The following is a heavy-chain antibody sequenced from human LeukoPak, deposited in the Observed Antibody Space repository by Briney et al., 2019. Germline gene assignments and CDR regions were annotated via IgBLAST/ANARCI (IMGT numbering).Heavy chain of an antibody. V-gene: IGHV1-18*01. D-gene: IGHD2-2*01. CDR1: GYTFTSYG. CDR2: ISAYNGNT. CDR3: ARDRSPQMPYYYYYMDV. Sequence: ASVKVSCKASGYTFTSYGISWVRQAPGQGLEWMGWISAYNGNTNYAQKPQGRVTMTTDTSTSTAYMELRSLRSDDTAVYYCARDRSPQMPYYYYYMDVWGKGTTVTVSS. J-gene: IGHJ6*03.